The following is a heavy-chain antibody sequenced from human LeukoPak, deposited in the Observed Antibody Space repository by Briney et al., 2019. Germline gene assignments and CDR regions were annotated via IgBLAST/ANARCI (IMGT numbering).Heavy chain of an antibody. CDR3: ARFRYASTWPYGVDV. J-gene: IGHJ6*02. D-gene: IGHD6-13*01. CDR2: FSSSGGSRT. CDR1: GFIFSDYY. V-gene: IGHV3-11*01. Sequence: GGSLRLSCAASGFIFSDYYMSWIRRAPGKGLEGFSYFSSSGGSRTYYADSVKGRFTISRDNAKNSLYLQMNSLRAEDTAVYYCARFRYASTWPYGVDVWGQGTTVTVSS.